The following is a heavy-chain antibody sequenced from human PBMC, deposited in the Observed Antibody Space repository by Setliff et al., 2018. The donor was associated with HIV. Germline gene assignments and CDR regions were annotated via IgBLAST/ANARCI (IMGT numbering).Heavy chain of an antibody. CDR2: GFHSGTT. Sequence: SETLSLTCTVSGGSISSSSYYWGWIRQSPGKGLEWIGSGFHSGTTYYNPSLKSRVTISVDTSKNQFSLNLSSVTAADTAVYYCAREIPYSFGYYFDYWGQGTLVTVSS. J-gene: IGHJ4*02. V-gene: IGHV4-39*02. D-gene: IGHD5-18*01. CDR3: AREIPYSFGYYFDY. CDR1: GGSISSSSYY.